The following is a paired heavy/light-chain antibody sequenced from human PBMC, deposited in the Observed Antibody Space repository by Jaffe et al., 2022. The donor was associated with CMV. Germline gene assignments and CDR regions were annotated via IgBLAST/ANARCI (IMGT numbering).Heavy chain of an antibody. Sequence: EVQVVESGGGLIQPGGSLRLSCAASGFTVSTNYMNWVRQAPGKGLEWVAAIYSGGSTYYADSVKGRFTISRDNSKNTLYLQMNNLRAEDTAVYYCAREGSSWYWLDPWGQGTLVTVSS. J-gene: IGHJ5*02. CDR1: GFTVSTNY. CDR3: AREGSSWYWLDP. V-gene: IGHV3-53*01. D-gene: IGHD6-13*01. CDR2: IYSGGST.
Light chain of an antibody. CDR3: QQYGSSPRYT. Sequence: EIVLTQSPGTLSLSPGERATLSCRASQSVSSNYLAWYQQKPGQAPRLLIYGASSRATGIPDRFSGSGSGTDFTLTISRLEPEDFAVYYCQQYGSSPRYTFGQGTKLEIK. CDR2: GAS. CDR1: QSVSSNY. V-gene: IGKV3-20*01. J-gene: IGKJ2*01.